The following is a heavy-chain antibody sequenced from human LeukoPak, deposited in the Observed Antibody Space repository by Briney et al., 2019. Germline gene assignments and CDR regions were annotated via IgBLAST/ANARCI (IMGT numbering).Heavy chain of an antibody. J-gene: IGHJ4*02. CDR2: FVRGST. CDR1: GFTLSSYP. Sequence: TGGSLRLSCAASGFTLSSYPMNWVRQAPGKGLEWVSTFVRGSTYYADTVQGRFTTSRDNSKNTLYPQMNSLRAEDTAVYFCTRAAPYGTSWYGKDDNWGQGTLVAVSS. CDR3: TRAAPYGTSWYGKDDN. V-gene: IGHV3-23*01. D-gene: IGHD6-13*01.